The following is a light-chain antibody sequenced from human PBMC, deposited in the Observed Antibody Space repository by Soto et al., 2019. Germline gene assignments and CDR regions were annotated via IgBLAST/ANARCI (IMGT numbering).Light chain of an antibody. CDR1: SSDVGSYNL. CDR3: CSYAGSSTVV. J-gene: IGLJ2*01. Sequence: QSVLTQPPSVSGSPGQSITISCTGTSSDVGSYNLVSWYQQHPGKAPKLMIYEVSKRPSGVSNRFSGSKSGNTASLTISGLQAEDEADYYCCSYAGSSTVVFGGGTKVTVL. V-gene: IGLV2-23*02. CDR2: EVS.